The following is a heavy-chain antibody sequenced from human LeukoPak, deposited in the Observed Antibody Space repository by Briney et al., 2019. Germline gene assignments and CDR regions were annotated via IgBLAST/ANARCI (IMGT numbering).Heavy chain of an antibody. V-gene: IGHV3-33*01. J-gene: IGHJ6*02. D-gene: IGHD3-3*01. CDR1: GFTFSSYG. CDR2: IWYDGSNK. Sequence: GGSLRLSCAASGFTFSSYGMHWVRQAPGKGLEWVAVIWYDGSNKYYADSVKGRFTISRDNSKNTLYLQMNSLRAEDTVVYYCARDITDYYYGMDVWGQGTTVTVSS. CDR3: ARDITDYYYGMDV.